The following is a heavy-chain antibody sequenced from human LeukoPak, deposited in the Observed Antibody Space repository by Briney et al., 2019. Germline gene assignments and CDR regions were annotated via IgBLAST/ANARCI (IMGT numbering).Heavy chain of an antibody. CDR2: ISPNSGGT. V-gene: IGHV1-2*02. D-gene: IGHD6-13*01. CDR1: GYIFTAYN. CDR3: ARLIAAAGSRTDY. J-gene: IGHJ4*02. Sequence: ASVKVSCKASGYIFTAYNIHWVRQAPGQGLEWMGWISPNSGGTNYAQKFQGRVTMTRDTSISTAYMELSRLRSDDTAVYYCARLIAAAGSRTDYWGQGTLVTVSS.